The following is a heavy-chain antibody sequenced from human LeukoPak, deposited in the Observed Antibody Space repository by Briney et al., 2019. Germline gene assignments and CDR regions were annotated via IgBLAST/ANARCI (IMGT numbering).Heavy chain of an antibody. Sequence: SGGSLRLSCAASGFTFSSYEMNWVRQSPGKGPEWVSYISSSGSTIYYADSVKGRFTISRDNAKNSLYLQMNSLRDEDTAVYYCARGVVRGVINSYYYMDVWGKGTTVTISS. CDR1: GFTFSSYE. D-gene: IGHD3-10*01. J-gene: IGHJ6*03. V-gene: IGHV3-48*03. CDR2: ISSSGSTI. CDR3: ARGVVRGVINSYYYMDV.